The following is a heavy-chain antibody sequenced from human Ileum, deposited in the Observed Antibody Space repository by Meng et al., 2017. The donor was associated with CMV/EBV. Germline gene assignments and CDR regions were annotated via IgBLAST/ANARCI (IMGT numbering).Heavy chain of an antibody. Sequence: WNWIRQSPSRGLEWLGRTYYRSKWYNDYAVSVKSRITINPDTSKNQFSLQLNSVTPEDTAVYYCARQDDYDFWSGYWAGGQNWLDPWGQGTLVTVSS. V-gene: IGHV6-1*01. CDR2: TYYRSKWYN. CDR3: ARQDDYDFWSGYWAGGQNWLDP. J-gene: IGHJ5*02. D-gene: IGHD3-3*01.